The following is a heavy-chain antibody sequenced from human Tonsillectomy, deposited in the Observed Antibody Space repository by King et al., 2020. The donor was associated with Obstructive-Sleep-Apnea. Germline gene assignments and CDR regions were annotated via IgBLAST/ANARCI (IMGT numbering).Heavy chain of an antibody. CDR2: ISYDGNNK. CDR1: RFTFSDYA. V-gene: IGHV3-30*04. CDR3: ARDRGDCGGGSCYSPGYGMDV. Sequence: VKLVESGGGVVRPGRSLRLSCAASRFTFSDYAIHWVRQAPGKGLQWVALISYDGNNKYYAASVRGRFTVSRDNSRKTLYLQMNSLRADDTAVYYCARDRGDCGGGSCYSPGYGMDVWGQGTTVTVSS. D-gene: IGHD2-15*01. J-gene: IGHJ6*02.